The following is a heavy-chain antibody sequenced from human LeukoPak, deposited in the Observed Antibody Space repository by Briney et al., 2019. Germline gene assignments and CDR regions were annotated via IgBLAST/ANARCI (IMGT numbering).Heavy chain of an antibody. V-gene: IGHV3-30-3*01. J-gene: IGHJ3*02. CDR2: ISYDGSNK. CDR3: ARRLSALQSHRDALDT. Sequence: GGSLRLSCAASGFTFSSYAMHWVRQAPGKGQEWVAVISYDGSNKYYADSVKGRFTISRDSSKNTLYLQMNSLRAEDTAVYYCARRLSALQSHRDALDTWGQGTVVTVSS. D-gene: IGHD2/OR15-2a*01. CDR1: GFTFSSYA.